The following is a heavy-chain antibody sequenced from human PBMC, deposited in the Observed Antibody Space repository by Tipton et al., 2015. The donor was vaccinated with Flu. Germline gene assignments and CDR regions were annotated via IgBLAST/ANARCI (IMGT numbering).Heavy chain of an antibody. V-gene: IGHV4-61*02. CDR3: ARDVRGCTNGVCYPQ. D-gene: IGHD2-8*01. CDR2: IYTSGST. J-gene: IGHJ3*01. Sequence: TLSLTCTVSGGSISSGSYYWSWIRQPAGKGLEWIGRIYTSGSTNYNPSLKSRVTISVDTSKNQFSLKLSPVTAADTAVYYCARDVRGCTNGVCYPQWGQGEMGTVSS. CDR1: GGSISSGSYY.